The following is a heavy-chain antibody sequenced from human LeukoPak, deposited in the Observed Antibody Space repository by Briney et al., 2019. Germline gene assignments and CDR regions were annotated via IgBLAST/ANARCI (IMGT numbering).Heavy chain of an antibody. CDR3: AREGIAVAGIDY. Sequence: GGSLRLSCAASGFTFSDYYMSWIRQAPGKGLEWVSYISSSSSYTNYADSVKGRFIISRDNAKNSLYLQMNSLRAEDTAVYYCAREGIAVAGIDYWGQGTLVTVSS. V-gene: IGHV3-11*06. D-gene: IGHD6-19*01. J-gene: IGHJ4*02. CDR1: GFTFSDYY. CDR2: ISSSSSYT.